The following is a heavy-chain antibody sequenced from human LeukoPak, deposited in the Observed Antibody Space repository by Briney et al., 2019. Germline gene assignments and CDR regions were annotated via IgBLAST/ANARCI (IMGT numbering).Heavy chain of an antibody. CDR2: IIPIFGTA. CDR3: ARDLGAVSIMVFDY. D-gene: IGHD3-10*01. Sequence: SVNVSCKASGGTFSSYAISWVRQAPGQGLEWMGGIIPIFGTANYAQKFQGRVTITADESTSTAYMELSSLRSEDTAVYYCARDLGAVSIMVFDYWGQGTLVTVSS. V-gene: IGHV1-69*13. CDR1: GGTFSSYA. J-gene: IGHJ4*02.